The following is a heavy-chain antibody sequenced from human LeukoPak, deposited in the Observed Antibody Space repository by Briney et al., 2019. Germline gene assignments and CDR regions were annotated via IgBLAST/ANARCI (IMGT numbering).Heavy chain of an antibody. V-gene: IGHV4-59*08. J-gene: IGHJ4*02. CDR1: GGSISSYY. CDR2: IYYSGST. D-gene: IGHD3-22*01. Sequence: SETLSLTCTVSGGSISSYYWSWIRQPPGKGLEWIGYIYYSGSTNYNPSLKSRVTISVDTSKNQFSLKLSSVTAADTAVYYCARSPNSSGYYWDYWGQGTLVTVSS. CDR3: ARSPNSSGYYWDY.